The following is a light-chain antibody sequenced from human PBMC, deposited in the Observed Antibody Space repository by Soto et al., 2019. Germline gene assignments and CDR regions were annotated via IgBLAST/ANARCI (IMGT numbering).Light chain of an antibody. CDR1: SSDVGGYNY. CDR3: CSYAGSNSYV. CDR2: EDS. Sequence: QSALTQPPSASGSPGQSVTISCTGTSSDVGGYNYVSWYQQHPGKAPKLMIYEDSKRPSGVPDRFSGSKSGNTASLTVSGLQAEDEADYYCCSYAGSNSYVFGTGTKLTVL. V-gene: IGLV2-8*01. J-gene: IGLJ1*01.